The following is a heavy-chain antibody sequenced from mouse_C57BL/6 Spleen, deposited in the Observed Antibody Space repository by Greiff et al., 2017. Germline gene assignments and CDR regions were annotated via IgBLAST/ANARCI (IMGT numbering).Heavy chain of an antibody. CDR3: ASSNWDGGD. CDR2: IYPRSGNT. V-gene: IGHV1-81*01. D-gene: IGHD4-1*01. CDR1: GYTFTSYG. J-gene: IGHJ2*01. Sequence: QVHVKQSGAELARPGASVKLSCKASGYTFTSYGISWVKQRTGQGLEWIGEIYPRSGNTYYNEKFKGKATLTADKSSSTAYMALRSLTSEDSAVYFCASSNWDGGDWGQGTTLTVSS.